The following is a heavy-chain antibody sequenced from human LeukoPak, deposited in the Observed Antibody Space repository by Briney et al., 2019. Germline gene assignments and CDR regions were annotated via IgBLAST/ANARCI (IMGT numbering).Heavy chain of an antibody. CDR1: GFTFSAYW. CDR3: ATQQNIVVVPAAIDY. D-gene: IGHD2-2*01. J-gene: IGHJ4*02. V-gene: IGHV3-74*01. Sequence: GGSLRLSCAASGFTFSAYWMHWVRQAPGKGLVWVSRINSDGFSIAYADSVKGRFTISRDNAKNTLYLQMNSLRAEDTAVYYCATQQNIVVVPAAIDYWGQGTLVTVSS. CDR2: INSDGFSI.